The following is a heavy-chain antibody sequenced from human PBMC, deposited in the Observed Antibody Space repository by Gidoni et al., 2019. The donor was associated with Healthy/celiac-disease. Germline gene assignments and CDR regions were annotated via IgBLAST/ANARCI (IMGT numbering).Heavy chain of an antibody. D-gene: IGHD2-2*01. CDR1: GGSISSSSYS. CDR3: ARGDIVVVPAAQVNWFDP. CDR2: IYYSGST. V-gene: IGHV4-39*01. Sequence: QLQLQESGPGLGKPSETLSLTCTVSGGSISSSSYSWGWIRQPPGKGLEWIVSIYYSGSTYYNPSLKSRVTISVDTPKNQFSLKLSSVTAADTAVYYCARGDIVVVPAAQVNWFDPWGQGTLVTVSS. J-gene: IGHJ5*02.